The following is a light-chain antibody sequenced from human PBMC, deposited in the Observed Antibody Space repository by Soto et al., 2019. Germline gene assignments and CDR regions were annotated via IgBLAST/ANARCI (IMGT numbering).Light chain of an antibody. CDR3: QQYYTYPWT. CDR2: MAS. V-gene: IGKV1-5*03. CDR1: QSISSW. J-gene: IGKJ1*01. Sequence: DIQMTQSPSTLSTSVGDRVTITCRASQSISSWLAWYQQEPGKAPNLLIYMASSVESGVPSRFSGSGSGTEFTLTISSLQPDDFATYYCQQYYTYPWTFGQGTKVDIK.